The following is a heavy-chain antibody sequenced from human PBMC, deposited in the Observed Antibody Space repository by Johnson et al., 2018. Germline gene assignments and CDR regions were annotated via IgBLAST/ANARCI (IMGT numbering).Heavy chain of an antibody. J-gene: IGHJ6*03. Sequence: QVQLVQSGGGVVQPGRSLRLSCAASGFTFSPYGMHWVRQAPGKGLEWVAVISYDGSNKYYADSVKGRFTISRDNSKNTLYLQMNSLRAEDTAVYYCARDFSTGYYYMGVWGKGTTVTVSS. D-gene: IGHD2/OR15-2a*01. CDR3: ARDFSTGYYYMGV. CDR1: GFTFSPYG. CDR2: ISYDGSNK. V-gene: IGHV3-30*03.